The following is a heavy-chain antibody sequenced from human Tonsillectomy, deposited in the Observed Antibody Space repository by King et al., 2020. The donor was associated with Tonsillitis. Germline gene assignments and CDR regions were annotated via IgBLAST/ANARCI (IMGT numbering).Heavy chain of an antibody. J-gene: IGHJ6*02. V-gene: IGHV4-31*03. D-gene: IGHD6-13*01. CDR1: GGSMSSDVYY. Sequence: QLQESGPGLVKPSQTLSLICTVSGGSMSSDVYYWSWIRQRPGRGLEWIGYISYTGRAYYNPSLKSRATISVDTSKNQFSLKLISVTTADPAEYYCAGDFNPSAAADYYYFGMDVWGQGTTVAVSS. CDR3: AGDFNPSAAADYYYFGMDV. CDR2: ISYTGRA.